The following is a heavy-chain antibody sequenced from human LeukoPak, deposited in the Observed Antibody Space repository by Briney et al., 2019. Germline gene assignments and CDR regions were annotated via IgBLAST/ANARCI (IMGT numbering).Heavy chain of an antibody. Sequence: GGSLRLSCDASGFTVNSYAMNWVRQAPGKGLEWVAVISGSGDNTYYADSVKGRFTISRDDSKNTVYLQMNSLRADDTAVYHCAKGGRRHYGDYVAFWGQGTLVTVSS. V-gene: IGHV3-23*01. CDR1: GFTVNSYA. D-gene: IGHD4-17*01. CDR3: AKGGRRHYGDYVAF. CDR2: ISGSGDNT. J-gene: IGHJ4*02.